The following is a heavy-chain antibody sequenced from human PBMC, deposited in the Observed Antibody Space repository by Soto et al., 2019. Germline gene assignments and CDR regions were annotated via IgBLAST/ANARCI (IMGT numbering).Heavy chain of an antibody. J-gene: IGHJ4*02. D-gene: IGHD3-3*01. CDR3: ARVQDFGLVLMQGYFDY. CDR1: ESIFSHHY. CDR2: ISSDSSYT. Sequence: QVQLVESGGGLVKPGGSLRLSCVASESIFSHHYMSWIRQAPGKGLEWISYISSDSSYTSYADSVKGRFTISRDDAQNSLHLQMNSLRAEDTAVYYCARVQDFGLVLMQGYFDYWGQGALVTVSS. V-gene: IGHV3-11*06.